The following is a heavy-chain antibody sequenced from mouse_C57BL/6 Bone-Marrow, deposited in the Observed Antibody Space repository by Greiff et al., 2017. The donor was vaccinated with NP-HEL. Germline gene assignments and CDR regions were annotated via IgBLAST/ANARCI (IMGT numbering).Heavy chain of an antibody. CDR3: AREPLYYGSSYWYFDV. V-gene: IGHV5-4*01. D-gene: IGHD1-1*01. J-gene: IGHJ1*03. Sequence: EVHLVESGGGLVKPGGSLKLSCAASGFTFSSYAMSWVRQTPEKRLEWVATISDGGSYTYYPDNVKGRFTISRDNAKNNLYLQMSHLKSEDTAMYYCAREPLYYGSSYWYFDVWGTGTTVTVSS. CDR2: ISDGGSYT. CDR1: GFTFSSYA.